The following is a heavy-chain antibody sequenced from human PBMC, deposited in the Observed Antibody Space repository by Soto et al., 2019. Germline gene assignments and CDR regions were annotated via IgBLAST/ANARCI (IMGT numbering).Heavy chain of an antibody. Sequence: SQTLPLTCAIAGDSVSSNSSAWNWIRQSPSRGLEWLGRTYYRSKWYNDYAVSLKSRITINPGTSKNQFSLQLNSVTPEDTAVYYCARGTVAAAVFSYYGMDVWGQGTTVTAS. J-gene: IGHJ6*02. V-gene: IGHV6-1*01. CDR1: GDSVSSNSSA. CDR2: TYYRSKWYN. CDR3: ARGTVAAAVFSYYGMDV. D-gene: IGHD6-13*01.